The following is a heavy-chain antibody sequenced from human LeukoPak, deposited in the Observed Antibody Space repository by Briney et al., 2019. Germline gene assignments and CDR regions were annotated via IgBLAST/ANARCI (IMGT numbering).Heavy chain of an antibody. CDR3: ARLHALGAEEFDP. V-gene: IGHV4-59*11. CDR2: IRYTGST. J-gene: IGHJ5*02. D-gene: IGHD3-16*01. Sequence: SETLSLACTVSGGSISCHHWSWIRHSPGKGLEWIGYIRYTGSTNYKPPLNSRVTMSVDTPHNPSSLRLTSVTAADTAVYYCARLHALGAEEFDPWGQGALVTVSS. CDR1: GGSISCHH.